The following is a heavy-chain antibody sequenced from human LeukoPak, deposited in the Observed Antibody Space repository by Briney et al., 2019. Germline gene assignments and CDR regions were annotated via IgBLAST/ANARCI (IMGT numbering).Heavy chain of an antibody. D-gene: IGHD6-13*01. CDR2: IYTSGST. Sequence: SQTLSLTCTVSGGSISSGSYDWSWIGQPDGKGVEWIGRIYTSGSTNYNPSLKSQVTISVDTSKNQFSLKLSSVTAADTAVYYCARQGSSSWYKAFDIWGQGTMVTVSS. CDR1: GGSISSGSYD. CDR3: ARQGSSSWYKAFDI. V-gene: IGHV4-61*02. J-gene: IGHJ3*02.